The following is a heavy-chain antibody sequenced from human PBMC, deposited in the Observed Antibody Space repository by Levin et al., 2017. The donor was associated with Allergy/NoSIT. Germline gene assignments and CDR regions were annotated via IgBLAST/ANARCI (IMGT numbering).Heavy chain of an antibody. J-gene: IGHJ4*02. CDR3: ARGRKLRFLEWLYRFDY. Sequence: PSETLSLTCAIYSGSFSDYYWSWIRQPPGKGLEWIGEINHSGGTNYNPSLKSRVTMSVDTSKNQFSLKLSSVTATDTAVYYCARGRKLRFLEWLYRFDYWGQGTLVTVSS. V-gene: IGHV4-34*01. D-gene: IGHD3-3*01. CDR2: INHSGGT. CDR1: SGSFSDYY.